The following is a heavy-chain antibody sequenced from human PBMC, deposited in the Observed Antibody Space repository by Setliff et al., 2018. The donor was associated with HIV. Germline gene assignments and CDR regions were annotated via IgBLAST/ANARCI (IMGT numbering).Heavy chain of an antibody. D-gene: IGHD6-19*01. J-gene: IGHJ4*02. V-gene: IGHV3-15*01. Sequence: GGSLRLSCAASEFTFSNAWMSWVRQAPGKGLEWVGRIKSKTDGGTTEYPAPVKGRFTISRDDSKSIAYLQMNSLKTEDTAVYYCTRDRPSGWYFDYWGQGTLVTVSS. CDR1: EFTFSNAW. CDR2: IKSKTDGGTT. CDR3: TRDRPSGWYFDY.